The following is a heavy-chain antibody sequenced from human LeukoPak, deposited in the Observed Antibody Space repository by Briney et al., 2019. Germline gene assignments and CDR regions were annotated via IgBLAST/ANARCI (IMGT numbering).Heavy chain of an antibody. V-gene: IGHV4-34*01. CDR3: ARWKYTTLGRDGYNIFDY. J-gene: IGHJ4*02. CDR1: GGSFSGYY. CDR2: INRSGST. Sequence: SETLSLTCAVYGGSFSGYYWSWIRQPPGKGLEWIGEINRSGSTNYNPSLKSRVTTSVDTSKNQFSLKLSSVTAADTAVYYCARWKYTTLGRDGYNIFDYWGQGTLVTVSS. D-gene: IGHD5-24*01.